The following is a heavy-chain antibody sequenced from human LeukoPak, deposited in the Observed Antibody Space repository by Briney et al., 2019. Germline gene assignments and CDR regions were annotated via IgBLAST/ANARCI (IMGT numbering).Heavy chain of an antibody. CDR3: AKAGQQLAADY. V-gene: IGHV3-48*03. J-gene: IGHJ4*02. D-gene: IGHD6-13*01. CDR2: ISSSGSTI. Sequence: GGSLRLSCAASGFTFSSYEMNWVRQAPGKGLEWVSYISSSGSTIYYADSVKGRFTISRDNAKNSLYLQMNSLRAEDTAVYYCAKAGQQLAADYWGQGTLVTVSS. CDR1: GFTFSSYE.